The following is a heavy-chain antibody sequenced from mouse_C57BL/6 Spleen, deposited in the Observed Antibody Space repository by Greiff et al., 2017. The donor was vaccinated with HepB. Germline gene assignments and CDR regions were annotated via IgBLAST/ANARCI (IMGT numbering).Heavy chain of an antibody. Sequence: EVQLQQSGPGLAKPSQTLSLTCSVTGYSITSDYWNWIRKFPGNKLEYMGYISYSGSTYYNPSLKSRISITRDTSKNQYYLQLNSVTTEDTATYYRARTTTVVEGDWYFDVWGTGTTVTVSS. V-gene: IGHV3-8*01. CDR3: ARTTTVVEGDWYFDV. J-gene: IGHJ1*03. D-gene: IGHD1-1*01. CDR1: GYSITSDY. CDR2: ISYSGST.